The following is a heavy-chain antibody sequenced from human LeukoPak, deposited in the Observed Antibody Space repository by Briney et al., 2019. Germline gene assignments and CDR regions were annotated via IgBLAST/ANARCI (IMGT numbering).Heavy chain of an antibody. CDR1: GGSFSGCY. J-gene: IGHJ4*02. CDR2: INHSGST. V-gene: IGHV4-34*01. D-gene: IGHD5-18*01. CDR3: ARGTAMGAFDY. Sequence: SETLSLTCAVYGGSFSGCYWSWIRQPPGKGLEWIGEINHSGSTNYNPSLKSRVTISVDTSENQFSLKLSSVTAADTAVYYCARGTAMGAFDYWGQGTLVTVSS.